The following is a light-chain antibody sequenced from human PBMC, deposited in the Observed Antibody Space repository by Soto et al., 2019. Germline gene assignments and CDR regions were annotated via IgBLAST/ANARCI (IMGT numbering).Light chain of an antibody. J-gene: IGKJ1*01. CDR2: DAS. CDR3: PQYDNLRPFT. V-gene: IGKV1-33*01. Sequence: DIQMTQSPSSLSASVGDRVTITCQASQDISNYLNWYQQKPGKAPKLLIYDASKLETGVPSRFSGIGSGTDFTFTISSLQPEDIATYYWPQYDNLRPFTFGQWTKGEIK. CDR1: QDISNY.